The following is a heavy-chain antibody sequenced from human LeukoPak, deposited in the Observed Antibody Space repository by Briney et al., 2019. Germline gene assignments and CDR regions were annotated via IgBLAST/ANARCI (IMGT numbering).Heavy chain of an antibody. CDR2: ISWNSGSI. D-gene: IGHD2-2*02. V-gene: IGHV3-9*01. CDR1: GFTFDDYA. J-gene: IGHJ6*02. CDR3: AKEDIVVVPAAIRRRAMDV. Sequence: PGGSLRLSCAASGFTFDDYAMHWVRQAPGKGLEWVSGISWNSGSIGYADSVKGRFTISRDNAKNSLYLQMNSLRAEDTALYYCAKEDIVVVPAAIRRRAMDVWGQGTTVTVSS.